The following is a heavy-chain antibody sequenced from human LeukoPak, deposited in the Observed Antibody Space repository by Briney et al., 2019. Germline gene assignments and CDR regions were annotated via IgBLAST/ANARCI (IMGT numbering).Heavy chain of an antibody. J-gene: IGHJ4*02. CDR3: AKGRYYDSSGYFQF. D-gene: IGHD3-22*01. CDR1: GFIFDDYA. V-gene: IGHV3-9*01. Sequence: GGSLRLSCAASGFIFDDYAMHWVRQAPGKGLEWVSGISWNSGSIGYADSVKGRFTISRDNAKHSLFLQMNGLRAEDTALYYCAKGRYYDSSGYFQFWGQGTLVTVSS. CDR2: ISWNSGSI.